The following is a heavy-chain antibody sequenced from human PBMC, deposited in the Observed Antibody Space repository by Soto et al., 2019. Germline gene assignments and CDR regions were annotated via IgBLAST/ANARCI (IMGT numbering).Heavy chain of an antibody. J-gene: IGHJ4*02. Sequence: TSETLSLTCTVSGTSISSTFWWTWVRQPPGKGLEWIGEIYHTGSTKYNPSLKSRVTISVDKANNQFSLELRTVTVADTAVYYCATLPPRIVVVKTELPTWGQGTLVTVSS. CDR1: GTSISSTFW. CDR2: IYHTGST. V-gene: IGHV4-4*02. D-gene: IGHD2-15*01. CDR3: ATLPPRIVVVKTELPT.